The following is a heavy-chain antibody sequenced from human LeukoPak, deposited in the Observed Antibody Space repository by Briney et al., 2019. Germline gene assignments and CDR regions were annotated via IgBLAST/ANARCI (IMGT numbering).Heavy chain of an antibody. CDR1: GGSISIYY. V-gene: IGHV4-59*01. J-gene: IGHJ3*02. Sequence: PSETLSLTCTVSGGSISIYYWSWIRQPPGKGLEWIGYIYYSGSTNYNPSLKSRVTISVDTPKNQFSLKLSSVTAADTAVYYCARDGISDADAFDIWGQGTMVTVSS. CDR2: IYYSGST. CDR3: ARDGISDADAFDI. D-gene: IGHD1-14*01.